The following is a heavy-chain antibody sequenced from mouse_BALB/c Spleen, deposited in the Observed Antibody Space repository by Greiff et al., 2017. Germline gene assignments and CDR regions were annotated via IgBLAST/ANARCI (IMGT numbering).Heavy chain of an antibody. CDR1: GYSITSDYA. D-gene: IGHD1-1*01. CDR2: ISYSGST. Sequence: EVKLVESGPGLVKPSQSLSLTCTVTGYSITSDYAWNWIRQFPGNKLEWMGYISYSGSTSYNPSLKSRISITRDTSKNQFFLQLNSVTTEDTATYYCAQWGYGSSHWYFDVWGAGTTVTVSS. CDR3: AQWGYGSSHWYFDV. J-gene: IGHJ1*01. V-gene: IGHV3-2*02.